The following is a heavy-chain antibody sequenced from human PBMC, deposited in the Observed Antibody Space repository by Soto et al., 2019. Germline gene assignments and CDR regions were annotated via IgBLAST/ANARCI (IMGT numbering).Heavy chain of an antibody. D-gene: IGHD3-3*01. CDR2: ISSSSSYI. CDR3: ARDGGDYDFWSGYYMSFDY. Sequence: PGGSLRLSCAASGFTFSSYSMNWVRQAPGKGLEWVSSISSSSSYIYYADSVKGRFTISRDNAKNSLYLQMNSLRAEDTAVYYCARDGGDYDFWSGYYMSFDYWGQGTLVTVSS. CDR1: GFTFSSYS. J-gene: IGHJ4*02. V-gene: IGHV3-21*01.